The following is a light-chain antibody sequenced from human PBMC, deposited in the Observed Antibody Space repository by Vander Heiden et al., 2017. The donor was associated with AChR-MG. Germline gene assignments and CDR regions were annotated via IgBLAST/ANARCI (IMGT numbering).Light chain of an antibody. J-gene: IGKJ4*01. CDR2: DAS. V-gene: IGKV3-11*01. CDR3: QQRSNWPPSLT. Sequence: EIVLTQSPATLSLSPGERATLSCRASRSVSSYLAWYQQKPGQAPRLLIYDASNRATGIPARFSGSGSGTDFTLTISSLESEDFAVYYCQQRSNWPPSLTFGGGTKVEIK. CDR1: RSVSSY.